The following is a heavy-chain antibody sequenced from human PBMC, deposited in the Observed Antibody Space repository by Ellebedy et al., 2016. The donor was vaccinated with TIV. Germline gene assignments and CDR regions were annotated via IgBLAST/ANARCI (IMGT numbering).Heavy chain of an antibody. Sequence: GESLKISCAASGFIFNSYWMTWVRQAPGKGLEWVANKNEDGGEKYYVDYVKGRFSISRDNAKNSLYMQMNSMRTEDTAVYYCARGHRGISFGIWGQGTMVTVSS. CDR1: GFIFNSYW. CDR3: ARGHRGISFGI. V-gene: IGHV3-7*03. D-gene: IGHD3-16*01. J-gene: IGHJ3*02. CDR2: KNEDGGEK.